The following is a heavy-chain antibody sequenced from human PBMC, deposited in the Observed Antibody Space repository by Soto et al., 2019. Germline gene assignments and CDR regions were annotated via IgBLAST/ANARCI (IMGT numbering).Heavy chain of an antibody. D-gene: IGHD2-2*01. CDR3: ARHSYCSSICWFDP. J-gene: IGHJ5*02. CDR1: GGSISSYY. V-gene: IGHV4-59*08. CDR2: THDSGST. Sequence: QVQLQESGPGLLKPSETLSLTCTVSGGSISSYYWSWIRQSPGKGLEWIGYTHDSGSTNYNPSLKSRVTMSVDTSKNQFSLKLSSVTAADTAVYYCARHSYCSSICWFDPWGQGTLVTVSS.